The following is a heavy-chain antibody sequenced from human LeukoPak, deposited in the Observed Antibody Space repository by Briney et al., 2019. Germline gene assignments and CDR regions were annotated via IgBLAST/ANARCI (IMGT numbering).Heavy chain of an antibody. J-gene: IGHJ4*02. Sequence: GGSLRLSCAASGFTFNSYKMNWVRQAPGKGLEWLSYISGDSSTIYHADSVKGRFTISRDNAKNLLSLQMNSLRDEDTAVYYCARYTITTVTTSGAFDCRGQGTLVTVSS. CDR1: GFTFNSYK. CDR3: ARYTITTVTTSGAFDC. D-gene: IGHD4-17*01. CDR2: ISGDSSTI. V-gene: IGHV3-48*02.